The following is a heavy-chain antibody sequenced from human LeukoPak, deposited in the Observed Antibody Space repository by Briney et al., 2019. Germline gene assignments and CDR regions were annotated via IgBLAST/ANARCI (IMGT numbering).Heavy chain of an antibody. CDR2: IYPGDSDT. Sequence: GESLKISCKGSGYSFTNYWIGWVRPMPGKGLEWMGIIYPGDSDTLYSPSFQGQVTISADTSISTAYLQWSSLKASDTAMYYCARQGGDGYNYNYFDYWGQGSLVTVSS. D-gene: IGHD5-24*01. J-gene: IGHJ4*02. V-gene: IGHV5-51*01. CDR3: ARQGGDGYNYNYFDY. CDR1: GYSFTNYW.